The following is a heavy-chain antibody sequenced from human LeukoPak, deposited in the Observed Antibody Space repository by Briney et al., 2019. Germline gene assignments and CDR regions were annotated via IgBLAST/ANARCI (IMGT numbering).Heavy chain of an antibody. CDR2: ISAYNGNT. Sequence: ASVKVSCKASGYTFTSYGISWVRQAPGQGLEWMGWISAYNGNTNYAQKLQGRVTMTTDTSTSTAYMELRSLRSDDTAVYYCATDLNSGSYGYYYGMDVWGQGTTVTVSS. D-gene: IGHD1-26*01. CDR3: ATDLNSGSYGYYYGMDV. J-gene: IGHJ6*02. CDR1: GYTFTSYG. V-gene: IGHV1-18*01.